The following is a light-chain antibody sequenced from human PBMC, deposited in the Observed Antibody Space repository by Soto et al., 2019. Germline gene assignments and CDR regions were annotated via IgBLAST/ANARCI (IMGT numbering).Light chain of an antibody. Sequence: QSALTQPPSVSGAPGQRVTISCTGRSSNIGAGYDVHWYQLLPGTAPKLLIYGNTNRPSGVPDRFSGSKSGTSASLAITGLQAEDEADYYCQSYDSRLSGRVFGGGTKLTVL. CDR1: SSNIGAGYD. CDR2: GNT. V-gene: IGLV1-40*01. CDR3: QSYDSRLSGRV. J-gene: IGLJ3*02.